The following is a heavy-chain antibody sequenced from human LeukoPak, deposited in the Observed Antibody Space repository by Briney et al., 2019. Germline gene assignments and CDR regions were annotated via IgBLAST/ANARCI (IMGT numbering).Heavy chain of an antibody. CDR2: INAGNGNT. V-gene: IGHV1-3*01. D-gene: IGHD2-15*01. CDR3: AREPYCSGGSCYYSFYYYGMDV. Sequence: ASVKVSCKASGYTFTSYAMHWVRQAPGQRLEWMGWINAGNGNTKYSQKFQGRVTITRGTSASTAYMELSSLRSEDTAVYYCAREPYCSGGSCYYSFYYYGMDVWGKGTTVTVSS. CDR1: GYTFTSYA. J-gene: IGHJ6*04.